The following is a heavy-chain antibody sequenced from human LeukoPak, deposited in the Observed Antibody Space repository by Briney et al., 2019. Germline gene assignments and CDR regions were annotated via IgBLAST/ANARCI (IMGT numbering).Heavy chain of an antibody. Sequence: ASVKVSCKASGYTLTSYGISWVRQAPGQGLEWMGWISAYNGDTNYAQKLQGRVTMTTDTSTSTAYMELRSLRSDDTAVYYCAKAGGYCSGGSCYGGSKDFDYWGQGTLVTVSS. J-gene: IGHJ4*02. CDR1: GYTLTSYG. V-gene: IGHV1-18*01. D-gene: IGHD2-15*01. CDR3: AKAGGYCSGGSCYGGSKDFDY. CDR2: ISAYNGDT.